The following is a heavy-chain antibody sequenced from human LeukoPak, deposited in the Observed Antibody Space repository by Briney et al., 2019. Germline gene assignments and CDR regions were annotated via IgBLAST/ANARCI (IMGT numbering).Heavy chain of an antibody. V-gene: IGHV4-38-2*02. CDR1: GYSISSGYL. J-gene: IGHJ5*02. Sequence: SETLSLTCTVSGYSISSGYLWGWIRQPPGKGLEWIGSIDGSGTSYYNPSLKSRVTISVDTSRNQFSLKLRSATAADTAVYYCTRDSGTTGEVKFDPWGQGILVTVSS. CDR3: TRDSGTTGEVKFDP. D-gene: IGHD3-10*01. CDR2: IDGSGTS.